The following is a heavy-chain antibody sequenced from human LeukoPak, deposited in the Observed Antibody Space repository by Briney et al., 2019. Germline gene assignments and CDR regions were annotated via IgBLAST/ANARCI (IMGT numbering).Heavy chain of an antibody. CDR1: VFTYSHYG. CDR3: AKDARRGFDYSNSLEY. V-gene: IGHV3-33*06. J-gene: IGHJ4*02. CDR2: IWSDATEK. Sequence: VGCLRLSCAASVFTYSHYGMHWVRQAPGKGLEWVAVIWSDATEKYYGDAVKGRFTISRDDSRNTLYLQMNSLRVEDTAVYYCAKDARRGFDYSNSLEYWGQGTLVTVSS. D-gene: IGHD4-11*01.